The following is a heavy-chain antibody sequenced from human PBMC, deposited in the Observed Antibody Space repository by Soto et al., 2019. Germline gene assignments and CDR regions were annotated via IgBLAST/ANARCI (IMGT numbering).Heavy chain of an antibody. D-gene: IGHD1-26*01. CDR2: IWYDGSNK. CDR1: GFTFSSYG. CDR3: ARDPKGDYYYMAV. V-gene: IGHV3-33*01. Sequence: SLRLSCAASGFTFSSYGMHWVRQAPGKGLEWVAVIWYDGSNKYYADSVKGRFTISRDNSKNTLYLQMNSLRAEDTAVYYCARDPKGDYYYMAVWGKGTTVTVSS. J-gene: IGHJ6*03.